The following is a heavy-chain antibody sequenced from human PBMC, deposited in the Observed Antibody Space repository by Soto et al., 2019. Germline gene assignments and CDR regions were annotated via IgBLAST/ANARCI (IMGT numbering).Heavy chain of an antibody. D-gene: IGHD3-3*01. CDR1: GAPFSGDY. J-gene: IGHJ1*01. CDR2: INHTGST. CDR3: ARGREIFGAVTPFEN. V-gene: IGHV4-34*01. Sequence: SETLSLTCAVYGAPFSGDYWTWIRQPPGKGLEWVGEINHTGSTKYNPSLTSRDTISLDTSKNQFSLSLRSVTAADTAVYYCARGREIFGAVTPFENWGQCTQVT.